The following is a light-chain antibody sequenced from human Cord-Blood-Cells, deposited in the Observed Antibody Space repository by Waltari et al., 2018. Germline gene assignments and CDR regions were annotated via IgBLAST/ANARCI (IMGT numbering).Light chain of an antibody. CDR1: SSDVGGYNY. Sequence: QSALTQPRSVSGSPGQSVTISCTGTSSDVGGYNYVSWYQQHPGKAPNLMIYDVSKRPSGVPDRFSAAKSGNTASLTISGRQAEDEADYYCCSYAGSYTFVVFGGGTKLTVL. CDR2: DVS. J-gene: IGLJ2*01. CDR3: CSYAGSYTFVV. V-gene: IGLV2-11*01.